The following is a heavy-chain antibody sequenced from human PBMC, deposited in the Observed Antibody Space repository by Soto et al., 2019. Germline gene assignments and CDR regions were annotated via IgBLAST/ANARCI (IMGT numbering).Heavy chain of an antibody. CDR2: IKSKTDGGTT. CDR1: GFTFSNAW. D-gene: IGHD1-26*01. Sequence: GGSLRLSCAASGFTFSNAWMSWVRQAPGKGLEWVGRIKSKTDGGTTDYAAPVKGRFTISRDDSKNTLYLQMNSLKTEDTAVYYCTTDPRVGATTWFDPWGQGTLVTVSS. CDR3: TTDPRVGATTWFDP. V-gene: IGHV3-15*01. J-gene: IGHJ5*02.